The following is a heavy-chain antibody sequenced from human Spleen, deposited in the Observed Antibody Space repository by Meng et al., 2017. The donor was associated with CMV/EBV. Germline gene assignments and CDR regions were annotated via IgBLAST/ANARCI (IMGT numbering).Heavy chain of an antibody. V-gene: IGHV4-31*03. Sequence: GTLQESGPGLVKPSQSLSLTCTVSGGSISSGGYYWSWIRQPPGKGLEWIGEINHSGSTNYNPSLKSRVTISVDTSKNQFSLKLSSVTAADTAVYYCARGVGALRYWGQGTLVTVSS. CDR2: INHSGST. CDR1: GGSISSGGYY. D-gene: IGHD3-3*01. J-gene: IGHJ4*02. CDR3: ARGVGALRY.